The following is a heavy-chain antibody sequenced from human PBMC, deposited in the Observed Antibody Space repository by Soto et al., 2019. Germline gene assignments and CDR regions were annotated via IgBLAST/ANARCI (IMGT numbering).Heavy chain of an antibody. V-gene: IGHV3-7*01. CDR2: INQDGSAK. J-gene: IGHJ4*02. CDR1: GFTFSTYW. Sequence: EVQLMESGGGLVQPGGSLRLSCAASGFTFSTYWMDWVRQTPGKGLEWVANINQDGSAKNYVDSVKGRFTISRDNAKNSLYLQMRSLPAEDSALYYCSRSLNSWGQGTLVTVSA. CDR3: SRSLNS.